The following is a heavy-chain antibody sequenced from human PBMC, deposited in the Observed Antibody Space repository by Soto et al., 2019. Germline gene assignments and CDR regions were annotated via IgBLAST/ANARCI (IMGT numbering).Heavy chain of an antibody. J-gene: IGHJ4*02. V-gene: IGHV1-18*01. CDR3: ARAGAEVTTYFAF. CDR1: GYTFSIYG. D-gene: IGHD2-21*02. Sequence: QVPLVQSGTEVKSPGASVKVSCKASGYTFSIYGVNWVRQAPGQGLEWVGWISARNGDTNYAQKLQDRVTMTTDSSTNTAYMDLRCLRSDDTAVYYCARAGAEVTTYFAFWGQGTLFTVSA. CDR2: ISARNGDT.